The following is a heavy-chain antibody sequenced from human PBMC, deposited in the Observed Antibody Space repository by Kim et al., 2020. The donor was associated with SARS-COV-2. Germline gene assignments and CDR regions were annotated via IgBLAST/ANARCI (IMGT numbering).Heavy chain of an antibody. V-gene: IGHV1-24*01. CDR3: ATGLQPGIAVAGPSAYYYYYGMDV. Sequence: ASVKVSCKVSGYTLTELSMHWVRQAPGKGLEWMGGFDPEDGETIYAQKFQGRVTMTEDTSTDTAYMELSSLRSEDTAEYYCATGLQPGIAVAGPSAYYYYYGMDVWGQGTTVTVSS. J-gene: IGHJ6*02. D-gene: IGHD6-19*01. CDR2: FDPEDGET. CDR1: GYTLTELS.